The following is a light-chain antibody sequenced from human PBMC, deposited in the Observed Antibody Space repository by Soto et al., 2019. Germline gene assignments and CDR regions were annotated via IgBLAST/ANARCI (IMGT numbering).Light chain of an antibody. Sequence: QSVLTQPPSVSGAPGQRVTISCTGNSSNLGAGYDVHWYQQLPGAAPKLVIFGNRNRPSGVPERFSGSKSDNAASLTISALQTEDEAEYFCLSYGKVFGTGTKVTVL. J-gene: IGLJ1*01. CDR2: GNR. CDR1: SSNLGAGYD. V-gene: IGLV1-40*01. CDR3: LSYGKV.